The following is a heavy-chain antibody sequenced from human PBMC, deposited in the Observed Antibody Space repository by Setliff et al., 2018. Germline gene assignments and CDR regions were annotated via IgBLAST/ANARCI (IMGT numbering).Heavy chain of an antibody. V-gene: IGHV3-7*03. CDR3: ARDPAYGAFDI. CDR2: IKKDGSEK. Sequence: GGSLRLSCEASGFTFSSYWMSSVRQAPGKGLECVANIKKDGSEKHYVDSVKGRFIISRDNAKNSLYLQMNSLRGEDTAVYYCARDPAYGAFDIWGQGTMVTVSS. D-gene: IGHD3-16*01. J-gene: IGHJ3*02. CDR1: GFTFSSYW.